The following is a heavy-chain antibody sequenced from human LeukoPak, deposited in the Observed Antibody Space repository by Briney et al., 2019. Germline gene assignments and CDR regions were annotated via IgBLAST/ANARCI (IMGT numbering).Heavy chain of an antibody. D-gene: IGHD2-15*01. CDR3: ARISIDPSRYCSGGSCYSDRYYGMDV. J-gene: IGHJ6*02. V-gene: IGHV4-30-4*01. CDR1: GGSISSGDYY. CDR2: IYYSVST. Sequence: SQTLSLTCTVSGGSISSGDYYWSWIRQPPGKGLEWIGYIYYSVSTYYNPSLKSRVTISVDTSKNQFSLKLSSVTAADTAVYYCARISIDPSRYCSGGSCYSDRYYGMDVWGQGTTVTVSS.